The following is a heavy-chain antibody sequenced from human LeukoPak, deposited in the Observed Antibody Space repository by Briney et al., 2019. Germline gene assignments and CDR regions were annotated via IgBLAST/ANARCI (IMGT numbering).Heavy chain of an antibody. Sequence: GGSLRLSCAAYGFTFSSSAMSWVRQAPGKGLEWVSAISNNGGYTYYADSVQGRFTISRDNSKSTLCLQMNSLRAEDTAVYYCAKQLGYCSDGSCYFPYWGQGTLVTVSS. J-gene: IGHJ4*02. D-gene: IGHD2-15*01. V-gene: IGHV3-23*01. CDR2: ISNNGGYT. CDR1: GFTFSSSA. CDR3: AKQLGYCSDGSCYFPY.